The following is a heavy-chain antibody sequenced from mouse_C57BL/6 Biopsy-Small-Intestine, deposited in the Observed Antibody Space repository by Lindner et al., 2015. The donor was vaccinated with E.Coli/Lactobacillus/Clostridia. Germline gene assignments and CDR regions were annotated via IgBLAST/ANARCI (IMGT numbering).Heavy chain of an antibody. CDR2: IKLNSGGT. V-gene: IGHV1-19*01. CDR1: GYTFTDYY. D-gene: IGHD1-1*01. J-gene: IGHJ1*01. CDR3: ARGGKRNYYYYYYMDV. Sequence: SVKVSCKASGYTFTDYYMYWMRQAPGQGLESMGWIKLNSGGTNYAQKFQGRVTLTRDTSINTACMEVNSLRSDDTAVCFCARGGKRNYYYYYYMDVWGQGTTVTVSS.